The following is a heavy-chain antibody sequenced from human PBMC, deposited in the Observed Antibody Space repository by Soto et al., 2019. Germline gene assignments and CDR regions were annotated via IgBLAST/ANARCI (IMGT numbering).Heavy chain of an antibody. V-gene: IGHV4-30-4*01. CDR3: ARDAGSGAFDY. CDR2: IYYSGST. CDR1: GGSISSGDCY. Sequence: QVQLQESGPGLVKPSQTLSLTCTVSGGSISSGDCYWSWIRQPPGKGLAWIGYIYYSGSTYYNPSIKSRVTISVDTAKNQFSLKLSSVTAADTAVYYCARDAGSGAFDYWGQGTLVTVSS. D-gene: IGHD2-15*01. J-gene: IGHJ4*02.